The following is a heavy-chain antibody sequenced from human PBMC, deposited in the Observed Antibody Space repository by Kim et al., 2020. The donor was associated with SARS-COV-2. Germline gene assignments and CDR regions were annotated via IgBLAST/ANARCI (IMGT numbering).Heavy chain of an antibody. Sequence: GGSLRLSCAASGFTFSTYGMHWVRQAPGKGLEWVAVISYDGSRKYYAESVKGRFTISRDNPENTLYLQMNSLRHEDTAVYYCAKAVVRGVNYYYYGMD. CDR3: AKAVVRGVNYYYYGMD. CDR2: ISYDGSRK. V-gene: IGHV3-30*18. CDR1: GFTFSTYG. D-gene: IGHD3-10*01. J-gene: IGHJ6*01.